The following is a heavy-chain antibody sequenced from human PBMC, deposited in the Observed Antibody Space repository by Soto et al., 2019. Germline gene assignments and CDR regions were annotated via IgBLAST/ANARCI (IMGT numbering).Heavy chain of an antibody. CDR2: ISGNGGST. Sequence: PGGSLRLSCAASGFTFSSYAMTWVRQAPGKGLEWVSTISGNGGSTYYADSVKGRFTISRDNSKNTLYLQMNSLRAEDTAVYYCAKDLAADIFVGTTYYYYGMDVWGQGTKVTVYS. J-gene: IGHJ6*02. D-gene: IGHD2-2*02. V-gene: IGHV3-23*01. CDR1: GFTFSSYA. CDR3: AKDLAADIFVGTTYYYYGMDV.